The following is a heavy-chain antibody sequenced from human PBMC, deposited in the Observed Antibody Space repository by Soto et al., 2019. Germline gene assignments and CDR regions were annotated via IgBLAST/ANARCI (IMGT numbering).Heavy chain of an antibody. Sequence: PSETLSLSCTVSGGSISSSSYYWGWIRQPPGKGLEWIGSIYYSGSTYYNPSLKSRVTISVDTSKNQFSQKLSSVTAADTAVYYCARRYYDILTGYYQYYYYGMDVWGQGTTVTVSS. CDR3: ARRYYDILTGYYQYYYYGMDV. V-gene: IGHV4-39*01. J-gene: IGHJ6*02. D-gene: IGHD3-9*01. CDR2: IYYSGST. CDR1: GGSISSSSYY.